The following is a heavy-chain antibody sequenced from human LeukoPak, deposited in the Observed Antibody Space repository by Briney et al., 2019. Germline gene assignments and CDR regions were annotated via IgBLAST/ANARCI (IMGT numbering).Heavy chain of an antibody. D-gene: IGHD5-18*01. J-gene: IGHJ3*02. V-gene: IGHV1-18*04. CDR3: ARDSRGYSYGYGDDAFDI. CDR1: GYTFTGYY. CDR2: ISAYNGNT. Sequence: ASVKVSCKASGYTFTGYYMHWVRQAPGQGLEWMGWISAYNGNTNYAQKLQGRVTMTTDTSTSTAYMELRSLRSDDTAVYYCARDSRGYSYGYGDDAFDIWGQGTMVTVSS.